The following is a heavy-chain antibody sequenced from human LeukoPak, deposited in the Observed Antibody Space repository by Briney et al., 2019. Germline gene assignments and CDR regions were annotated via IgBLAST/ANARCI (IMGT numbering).Heavy chain of an antibody. J-gene: IGHJ6*03. CDR3: ARVPKLRFLEWLSPTTTGYYYYMDV. CDR1: GFTFSSYS. D-gene: IGHD3-3*01. Sequence: GSLRLSCAASGFTFSSYSMNWVRQPPGKGLEWIGEINHSGSTNYNPSLKSRVTISVDTSKNQFSLKLSSVTAADTAVYYCARVPKLRFLEWLSPTTTGYYYYMDVWGKGTTVTVSS. V-gene: IGHV4-34*01. CDR2: INHSGST.